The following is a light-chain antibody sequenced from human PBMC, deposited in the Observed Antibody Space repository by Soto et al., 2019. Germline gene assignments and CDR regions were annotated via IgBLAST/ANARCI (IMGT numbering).Light chain of an antibody. CDR3: QQFNDYPFT. CDR2: DAS. CDR1: QGIGDA. Sequence: AIPLTQSPSSLSASVGDRVTITCRASQGIGDAVAWYQQKPGRPPKLLIYDASRLESGVPSRFSGSGSGTDFTLAISSLQPEDFTTYYCQQFNDYPFTFGPGTRVDIK. V-gene: IGKV1D-13*01. J-gene: IGKJ3*01.